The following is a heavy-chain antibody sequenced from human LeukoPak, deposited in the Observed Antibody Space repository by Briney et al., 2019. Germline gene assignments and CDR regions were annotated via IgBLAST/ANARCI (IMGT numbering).Heavy chain of an antibody. J-gene: IGHJ4*02. D-gene: IGHD3-16*01. CDR1: GFTFSSYW. V-gene: IGHV3-74*01. Sequence: GGSLRLSCTASGFTFSSYWVHWVRQSQEKRLVWVSRINEDGRVTDYADSVKGRFTISRDNARNTLYLQMHSLRVEDTAVYYCARDLRGIHDYWGQGTLVTVSS. CDR2: INEDGRVT. CDR3: ARDLRGIHDY.